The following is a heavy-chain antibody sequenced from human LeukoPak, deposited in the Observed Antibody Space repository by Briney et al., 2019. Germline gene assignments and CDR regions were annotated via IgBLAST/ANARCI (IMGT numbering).Heavy chain of an antibody. CDR3: ARVHYYHSSGHPIDY. V-gene: IGHV4-31*03. Sequence: SETLSLTCTVSGGSISSGAYYWSWIRQHPGKGLEWIGYIYYSGTTYYNPSLKSRVTISVDTSKNQFSLKLSSVTAADTAVYYCARVHYYHSSGHPIDYWGQGTLVTVSS. CDR1: GGSISSGAYY. CDR2: IYYSGTT. D-gene: IGHD3-22*01. J-gene: IGHJ4*02.